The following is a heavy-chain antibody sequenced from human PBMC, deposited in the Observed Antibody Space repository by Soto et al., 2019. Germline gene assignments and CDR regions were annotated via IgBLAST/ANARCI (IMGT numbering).Heavy chain of an antibody. J-gene: IGHJ1*01. V-gene: IGHV4-39*01. CDR3: VKRSLLLALS. D-gene: IGHD3-16*01. Sequence: TENLYITCTVSGRTFSINADFWYLAWIRQPPGKGLEWIGSIDNGGNTYYNPPLKSRVIISADTSKNQFSLSLNSVTAADTAVYYCVKRSLLLALSWGHGILVTVSS. CDR1: GRTFSINADF. CDR2: IDNGGNT.